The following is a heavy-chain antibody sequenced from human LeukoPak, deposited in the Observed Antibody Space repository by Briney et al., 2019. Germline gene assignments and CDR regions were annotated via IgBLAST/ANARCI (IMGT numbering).Heavy chain of an antibody. D-gene: IGHD4-17*01. V-gene: IGHV4-39*07. Sequence: SETLSLTCTVSGGSLSSSSYYWPWIRQPPGKGLEWIGSIYYSGSTYYNPSLKSRVTISVDTSKNQFSLKLSSVTAADTAVYYCAREYGDYLDYWGQGTLVTVSS. CDR1: GGSLSSSSYY. CDR3: AREYGDYLDY. CDR2: IYYSGST. J-gene: IGHJ4*02.